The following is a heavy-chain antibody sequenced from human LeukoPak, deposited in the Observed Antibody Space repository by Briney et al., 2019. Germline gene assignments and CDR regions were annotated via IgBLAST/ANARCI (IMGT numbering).Heavy chain of an antibody. CDR3: ARLHSSSSHTSFDY. D-gene: IGHD6-6*01. V-gene: IGHV3-66*01. CDR1: GFTVSSNY. CDR2: IYSSGST. Sequence: GGSLRLSCAASGFTVSSNYMSWVRQAPGKGLEWVSVIYSSGSTYYADSVKGRFTISRDNSRNTLYLQTDSLRAEDTAVYYCARLHSSSSHTSFDYWGQGTLVTVSS. J-gene: IGHJ4*02.